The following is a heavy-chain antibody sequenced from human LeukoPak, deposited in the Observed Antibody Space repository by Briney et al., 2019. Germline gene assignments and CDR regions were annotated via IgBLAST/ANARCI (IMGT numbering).Heavy chain of an antibody. V-gene: IGHV4-39*01. D-gene: IGHD6-13*01. Sequence: PSETLSLTCTVSGGSISSSSYYWGWIRQPPGKGLEWIGSIYYSGSTYYNPSLKSRVTISVDTSKNQFSLKLSSVTAADTAVYYCARLAAAGTGNDAFDIWGQGTVVTVSS. J-gene: IGHJ3*02. CDR2: IYYSGST. CDR3: ARLAAAGTGNDAFDI. CDR1: GGSISSSSYY.